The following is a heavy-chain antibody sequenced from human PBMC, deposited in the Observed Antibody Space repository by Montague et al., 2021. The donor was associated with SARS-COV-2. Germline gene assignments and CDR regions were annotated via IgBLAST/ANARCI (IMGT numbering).Heavy chain of an antibody. CDR1: SGSISGFY. Sequence: SETLSLTCAVYSGSISGFYCTWICQSQGTGQERNGVIYHSGSATSNPYLSVRVTLSRAISKNQSSLKLQSVTPTATAIYYCARGQVTISEVLIFIPAAGHLDAWGQGTSVIVSS. CDR3: ARGQVTISEVLIFIPAAGHLDA. CDR2: IYHSGSA. J-gene: IGHJ5*02. D-gene: IGHD3-3*01. V-gene: IGHV4-34*01.